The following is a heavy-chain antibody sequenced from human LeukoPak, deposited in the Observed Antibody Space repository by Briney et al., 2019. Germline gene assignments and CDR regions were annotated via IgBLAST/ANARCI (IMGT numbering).Heavy chain of an antibody. D-gene: IGHD6-19*01. CDR1: GFTSSSYA. Sequence: SGGSLRLSCAASGFTSSSYAMDWVRQAPGKGLEWVAFISNDGTNKYYADSVKGRFTISRDNSKNTLYLQMNSLRAEDTAVYYCGRDQGGSIGWYGDYWGQGTLVTVSS. J-gene: IGHJ4*02. V-gene: IGHV3-30*04. CDR3: GRDQGGSIGWYGDY. CDR2: ISNDGTNK.